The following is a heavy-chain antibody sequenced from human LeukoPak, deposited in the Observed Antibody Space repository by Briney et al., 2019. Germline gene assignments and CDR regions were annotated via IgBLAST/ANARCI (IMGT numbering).Heavy chain of an antibody. CDR3: ARENYEYGDYTEYYLDY. CDR1: GYTFTGYY. V-gene: IGHV1-2*04. Sequence: ASVEVSCKASGYTFTGYYMHWVRQAPGQGLEWMGWINPNSGGTNYAQKFQGWVTMTRDTSISTAYMELSRLRSDDTAVYYCARENYEYGDYTEYYLDYWGQGTLVTVSS. CDR2: INPNSGGT. J-gene: IGHJ4*02. D-gene: IGHD4-17*01.